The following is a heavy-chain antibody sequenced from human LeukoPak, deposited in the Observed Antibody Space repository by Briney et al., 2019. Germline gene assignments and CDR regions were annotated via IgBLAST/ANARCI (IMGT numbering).Heavy chain of an antibody. D-gene: IGHD5-12*01. V-gene: IGHV3-33*01. J-gene: IGHJ4*02. CDR3: ARDRWGVATIFPFDY. Sequence: PGRSLRLSCAASGFTFSSYGMHWVRQAPGKRLEWVAVIWYDGSNKYYADSVKGRFTISRDNSKNTLYLQMNSLRAEDTAVYYCARDRWGVATIFPFDYWGQGTLVTVSS. CDR2: IWYDGSNK. CDR1: GFTFSSYG.